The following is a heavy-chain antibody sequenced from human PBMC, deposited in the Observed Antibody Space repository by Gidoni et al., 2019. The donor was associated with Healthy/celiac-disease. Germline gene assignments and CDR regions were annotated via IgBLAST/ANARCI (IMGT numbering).Heavy chain of an antibody. J-gene: IGHJ4*02. D-gene: IGHD6-13*01. CDR3: TTDSSSWYDAAVDY. CDR1: GFTFSNAW. CDR2: IKSKTDGGTT. V-gene: IGHV3-15*01. Sequence: EVQLVESGGGLVKPGGSLRLSCAASGFTFSNAWMSWVRQAPGKGLEWVGRIKSKTDGGTTDYAAPVKGRFTISRDDSKNTLYLQMNSLKTEDTAVYYCTTDSSSWYDAAVDYWGQGTLVTVSS.